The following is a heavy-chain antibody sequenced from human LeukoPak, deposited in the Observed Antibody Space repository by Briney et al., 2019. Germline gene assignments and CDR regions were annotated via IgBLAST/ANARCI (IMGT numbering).Heavy chain of an antibody. D-gene: IGHD6-19*01. J-gene: IGHJ4*02. V-gene: IGHV3-23*01. CDR3: AKDRRITMAGTVDYFDY. CDR2: ISGSGGST. CDR1: GFTFGSYA. Sequence: GGSLRLSCAASGFTFGSYAMSWVRQAPGKGLEWVSAISGSGGSTYYADSVKGRFTISRDNSKNALYLQMNSLRAADTAVYYCAKDRRITMAGTVDYFDYWGQGTLVTVSS.